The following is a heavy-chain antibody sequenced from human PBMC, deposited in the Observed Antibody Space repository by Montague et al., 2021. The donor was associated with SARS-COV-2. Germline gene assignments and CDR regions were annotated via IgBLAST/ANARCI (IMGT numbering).Heavy chain of an antibody. Sequence: SETLSLTCTVSGGSISSYYWNWIRQPPGKGLEWIGYIYYSGSTNXNPSLKSRVTISVDTSKNQFSLKLSSVTAADTAVYYCARDCGDYVAYVTRGAFDIWGQGTLVTVSS. CDR1: GGSISSYY. D-gene: IGHD4-17*01. CDR2: IYYSGST. V-gene: IGHV4-59*01. J-gene: IGHJ3*02. CDR3: ARDCGDYVAYVTRGAFDI.